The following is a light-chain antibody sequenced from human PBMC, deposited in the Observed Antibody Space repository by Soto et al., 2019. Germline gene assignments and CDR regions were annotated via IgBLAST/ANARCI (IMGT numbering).Light chain of an antibody. CDR2: DAY. J-gene: IGKJ2*02. Sequence: EFVLTQSPGRLSLAAGEAATLSFRASQSVDRYVAWYQQKLGQAPRLLIYDAYTRATGVGDRFTGSGSATDFSLTITSLEPEDFAVYYCQQRGKWPSTFGPGTKVDIK. CDR1: QSVDRY. CDR3: QQRGKWPST. V-gene: IGKV3-11*01.